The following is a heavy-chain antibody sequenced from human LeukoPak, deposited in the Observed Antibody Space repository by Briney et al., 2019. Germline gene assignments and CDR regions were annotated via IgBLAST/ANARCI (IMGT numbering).Heavy chain of an antibody. D-gene: IGHD6-19*01. CDR3: ARDPPRYSSGWPFDY. V-gene: IGHV3-33*01. Sequence: GRSLRLSCAASGFTFSSYGMHWVRQAPGKGLEWVAVIWYDGSNKYYADSVKGRFTISRDNSKNTLYLQMNSLRAEDTAVYYCARDPPRYSSGWPFDYWGQRTLVTVSS. CDR1: GFTFSSYG. CDR2: IWYDGSNK. J-gene: IGHJ4*02.